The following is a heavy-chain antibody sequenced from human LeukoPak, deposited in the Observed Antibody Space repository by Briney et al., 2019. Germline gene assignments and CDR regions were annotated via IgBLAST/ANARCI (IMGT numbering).Heavy chain of an antibody. V-gene: IGHV3-23*01. CDR1: GFTFSNYG. D-gene: IGHD5-18*01. J-gene: IGHJ4*02. Sequence: PGGTLRLSCAASGFTFSNYGMNWVRQAPGKGLEWVSALSSSGGSTYYADSVKGRFTISRDNSKNTLYLQMNSLRAEDTAVYYCAKRIQSAMATGYWGQGTLVTVSS. CDR3: AKRIQSAMATGY. CDR2: LSSSGGST.